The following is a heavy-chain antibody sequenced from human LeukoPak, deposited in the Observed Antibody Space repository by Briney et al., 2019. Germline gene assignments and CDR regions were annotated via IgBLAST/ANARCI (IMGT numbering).Heavy chain of an antibody. CDR3: AAGAVAGTWGQDY. Sequence: SETLSLTCTVSGGSISSGGYYWSWIRQHPGKGLEWIGYIYYSGSTYYNPSLKSRVTISVDTSKNQFSLKLSSVTAADTAVYYCAAGAVAGTWGQDYWGQGTLVTVSS. D-gene: IGHD6-19*01. CDR2: IYYSGST. CDR1: GGSISSGGYY. J-gene: IGHJ4*02. V-gene: IGHV4-31*03.